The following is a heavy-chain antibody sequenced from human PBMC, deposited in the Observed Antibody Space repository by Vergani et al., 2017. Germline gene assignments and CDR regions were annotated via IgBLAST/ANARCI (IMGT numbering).Heavy chain of an antibody. D-gene: IGHD3-10*01. Sequence: QVQLVQSGAEVKKPGSSVKVSCKASGGTFSSYAISWVRQAPGQGLEWMGGIIPIFGTANYAKKFQGRVTITADESTSTAYMELSRLRSEDTAVYYCAGGYCSSTSFYAPYYYGSGSYLNYYCMDVWGQGTTVTVSS. CDR1: GGTFSSYA. V-gene: IGHV1-69*12. CDR2: IIPIFGTA. J-gene: IGHJ6*02. CDR3: AGGYCSSTSFYAPYYYGSGSYLNYYCMDV.